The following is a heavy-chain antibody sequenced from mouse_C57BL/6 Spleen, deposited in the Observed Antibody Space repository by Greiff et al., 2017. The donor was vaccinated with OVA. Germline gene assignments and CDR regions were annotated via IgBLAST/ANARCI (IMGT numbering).Heavy chain of an antibody. CDR3: APLLLRAMGY. J-gene: IGHJ4*01. CDR1: GYAFSSYW. D-gene: IGHD1-1*01. CDR2: IYPGDGGT. Sequence: QVHVKQSGAELVKPGASVKISCKASGYAFSSYWMNWVKQRPGKGLEWIGQIYPGDGGTNYNGKFKGKATLTADKSSSTAYMQLSSLTSEDSAVYVCAPLLLRAMGYWGQGTSVTVSS. V-gene: IGHV1-80*01.